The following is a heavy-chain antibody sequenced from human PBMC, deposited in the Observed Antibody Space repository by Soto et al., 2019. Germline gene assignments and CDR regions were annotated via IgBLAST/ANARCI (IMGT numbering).Heavy chain of an antibody. CDR1: GGSIRSYY. CDR2: IYYSGST. CDR3: ARDPPRYDFWSGYYFSGEFDP. D-gene: IGHD3-3*01. Sequence: LSLTCTVSGGSIRSYYWSWIRQPPGKGLEWIGYIYYSGSTNYNPSLKSRVTISVDTSKNQFSLKLSSVTAADTAVYYCARDPPRYDFWSGYYFSGEFDPWGQGTLVTVSS. J-gene: IGHJ5*02. V-gene: IGHV4-59*01.